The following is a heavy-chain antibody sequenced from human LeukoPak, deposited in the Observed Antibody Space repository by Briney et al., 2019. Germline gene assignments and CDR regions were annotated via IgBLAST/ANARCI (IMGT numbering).Heavy chain of an antibody. D-gene: IGHD6-19*01. CDR1: GDSVSSNSAA. J-gene: IGHJ4*02. V-gene: IGHV6-1*01. CDR3: AREQWLVPDGFDY. CDR2: TYYRSKWYN. Sequence: SQTLSLTCAISGDSVSSNSAAWNWMRQSPSRGLEWLGRTYYRSKWYNDYAVSVKSRININPDTSKNKFSLQLNSVTPEDTAVYYCAREQWLVPDGFDYWGQGTLVTVSS.